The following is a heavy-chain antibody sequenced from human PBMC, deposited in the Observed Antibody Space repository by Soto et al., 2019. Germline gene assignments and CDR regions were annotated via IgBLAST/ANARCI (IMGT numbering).Heavy chain of an antibody. D-gene: IGHD6-13*01. Sequence: QVLLVQSGAEVKKPGASVKVSCKASGYTFTSYGISWVRQAPGQGLEWMGWTSPSNDNTNYAQKYQRRVTNTPDTSPRTALTELRSLKTDDTAAYYCARGISARTAAADETSNYWGQGTLVPVSS. CDR1: GYTFTSYG. CDR2: TSPSNDNT. CDR3: ARGISARTAAADETSNY. J-gene: IGHJ4*02. V-gene: IGHV1-18*01.